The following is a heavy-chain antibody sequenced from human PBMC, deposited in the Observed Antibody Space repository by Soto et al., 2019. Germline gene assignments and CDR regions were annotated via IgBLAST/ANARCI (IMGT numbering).Heavy chain of an antibody. D-gene: IGHD6-19*01. CDR3: VKGSNTNVGWPYYFES. CDR2: SSPRGDTI. Sequence: PGGSLRLSCVASGFSLANYPMNWVRQTPGKGPEWISYSSPRGDTIYYADSVEGRFTISRDNARNSLSLHMSSLRDEDSALYYCVKGSNTNVGWPYYFESWGQGVPVTVSS. J-gene: IGHJ4*02. V-gene: IGHV3-48*02. CDR1: GFSLANYP.